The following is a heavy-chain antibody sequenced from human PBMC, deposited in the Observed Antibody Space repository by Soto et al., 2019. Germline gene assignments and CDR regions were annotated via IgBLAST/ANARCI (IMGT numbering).Heavy chain of an antibody. CDR3: AREGGVHIVATHEGNSEDY. Sequence: SETLSLTCAVYGGSFSGYYWSWIRQPPGKGLEWIGEINHSGSTNYNPSLKSRVTISVDTSKNQFSLKLSSVTAADTAVYYCAREGGVHIVATHEGNSEDYWGQGTLVTVSS. CDR2: INHSGST. CDR1: GGSFSGYY. J-gene: IGHJ4*02. V-gene: IGHV4-34*01. D-gene: IGHD5-12*01.